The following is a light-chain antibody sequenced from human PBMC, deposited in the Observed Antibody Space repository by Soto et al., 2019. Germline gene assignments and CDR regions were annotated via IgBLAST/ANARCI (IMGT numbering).Light chain of an antibody. J-gene: IGLJ1*01. CDR3: SSYRSSNTYV. V-gene: IGLV2-14*01. CDR2: EVS. Sequence: QSALTQPASVSGSPGQSITISCTGTSIDVGGYNYVSWYQQHPGKAPKLLIYEVSNRPSGVSNRFSGSKSGNTASLTISGLQAEDETDYYCSSYRSSNTYVFGTGTKLTVL. CDR1: SIDVGGYNY.